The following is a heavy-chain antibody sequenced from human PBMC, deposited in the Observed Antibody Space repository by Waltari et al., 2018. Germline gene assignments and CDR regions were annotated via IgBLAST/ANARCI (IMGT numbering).Heavy chain of an antibody. CDR2: ISYDGSNK. V-gene: IGHV3-30*03. D-gene: IGHD2-15*01. Sequence: QVQLVESGGGVDQPGRSLRLSCAASGFTFSSYGMHWVRQAPGKGLEWVAVISYDGSNKYYADSVKGRFTISRDNSKNTLYLQMNSLRAEDTAVYYCAAAKVHAFDIWGQGTMVTVSS. J-gene: IGHJ3*02. CDR1: GFTFSSYG. CDR3: AAAKVHAFDI.